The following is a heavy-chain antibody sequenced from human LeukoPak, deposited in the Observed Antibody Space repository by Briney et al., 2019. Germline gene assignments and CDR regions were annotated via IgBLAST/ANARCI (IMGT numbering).Heavy chain of an antibody. D-gene: IGHD2-8*01. CDR1: GGSISSYY. J-gene: IGHJ5*02. Sequence: PSETLSLTCTASGGSISSYYWSWIRQPAGKGLEWIGRIYTSGSTNYNPSLKSRVTMSVDTSKNQFSLNLSSVTAADTAVYYCARASMVPLYNWFDPWGQGTLVTVSS. V-gene: IGHV4-4*07. CDR3: ARASMVPLYNWFDP. CDR2: IYTSGST.